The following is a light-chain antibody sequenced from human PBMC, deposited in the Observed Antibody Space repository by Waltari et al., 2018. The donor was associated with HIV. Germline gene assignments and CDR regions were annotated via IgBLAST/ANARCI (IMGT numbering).Light chain of an antibody. CDR3: QVGDSSSDHRV. V-gene: IGLV3-21*02. Sequence: SYVLTQSPPAPAAPGPTARITCGGNNIGSKSVHWYQQKPGQAPVLVVYDDSGRPAGTPGRFCGTNAGNTATLTISRVEAGDEADYYWQVGDSSSDHRVFGGGTRLTVL. CDR2: DDS. CDR1: NIGSKS. J-gene: IGLJ3*02.